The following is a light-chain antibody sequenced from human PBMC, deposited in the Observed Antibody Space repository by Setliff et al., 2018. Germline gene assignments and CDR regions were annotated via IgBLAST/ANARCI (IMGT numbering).Light chain of an antibody. CDR1: SSDVGAYNY. J-gene: IGLJ2*01. V-gene: IGLV2-11*01. CDR2: DVT. CDR3: SSYADSYTLV. Sequence: QSALAQPRSVSGSPGQSVTISCTGTSSDVGAYNYVSWYQQHPGKAPKLMIYDVTKWPSGVPDRSSGSKSGNTASLTISGLQAEDEADYYCSSYADSYTLVFGGGTKVTVL.